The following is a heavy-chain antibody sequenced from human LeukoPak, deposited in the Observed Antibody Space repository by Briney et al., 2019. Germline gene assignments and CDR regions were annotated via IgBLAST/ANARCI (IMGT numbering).Heavy chain of an antibody. J-gene: IGHJ6*03. CDR2: IYYSGST. V-gene: IGHV4-59*12. CDR3: ARGRRDYYGSGSHPPVYYYYYYMDV. CDR1: GGSISHYY. D-gene: IGHD3-10*01. Sequence: PSETLSLTCTVSGGSISHYYWSWIRQPPGKGLEWIGCIYYSGSTNYNPSLKSRVTISVDTSKNQFSLKLSSVTAADTAVYYCARGRRDYYGSGSHPPVYYYYYYMDVWGKGTTVTVSS.